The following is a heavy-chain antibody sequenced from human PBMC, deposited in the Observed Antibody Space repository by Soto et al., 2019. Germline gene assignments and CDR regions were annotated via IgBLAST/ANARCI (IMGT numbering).Heavy chain of an antibody. CDR3: ARDVDTAMVRGLDY. CDR1: GFTFSSYG. CDR2: IWYDGSNK. J-gene: IGHJ4*02. Sequence: GGSLRLSCAASGFTFSSYGMHWVRQAPGKGLEWVAVIWYDGSNKYYADSVKGRFTISRDNSKNTLYPQMNSLRAEDTAVYYCARDVDTAMVRGLDYWGQGTLVTVSS. V-gene: IGHV3-33*01. D-gene: IGHD5-18*01.